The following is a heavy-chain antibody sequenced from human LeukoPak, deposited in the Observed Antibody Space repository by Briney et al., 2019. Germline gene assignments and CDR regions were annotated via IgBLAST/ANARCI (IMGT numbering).Heavy chain of an antibody. J-gene: IGHJ4*02. CDR1: GFTFSNYA. CDR3: AKAPPRGVAAKPGYFDY. CDR2: ISGSGGST. Sequence: GGSLRLSCAASGFTFSNYAMNWVRQAPGKGLEWVSGISGSGGSTYYADSVKGRFTISRDNSKNTLYLQMNSLRAEDTAVYYCAKAPPRGVAAKPGYFDYWGQGTLVTVSS. V-gene: IGHV3-23*01. D-gene: IGHD2-15*01.